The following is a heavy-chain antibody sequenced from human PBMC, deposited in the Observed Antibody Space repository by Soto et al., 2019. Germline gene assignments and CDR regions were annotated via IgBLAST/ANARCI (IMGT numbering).Heavy chain of an antibody. CDR3: AAAYSRHYYYYYMDV. CDR1: GLTFSSYA. CDR2: ISGSGGST. V-gene: IGHV3-23*01. Sequence: GGSLRLSCAASGLTFSSYAMSWVRQATGKGLEWVSAISGSGGSTYYADSVKGRFTISRDNSKNTLYLQMNSLRAEDTAVYYCAAAYSRHYYYYYMDVWGKGTTVTVSS. J-gene: IGHJ6*03. D-gene: IGHD4-4*01.